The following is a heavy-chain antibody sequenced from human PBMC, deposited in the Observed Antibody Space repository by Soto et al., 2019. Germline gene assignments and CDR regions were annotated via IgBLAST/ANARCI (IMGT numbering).Heavy chain of an antibody. CDR1: GFTFSSYG. CDR3: ANDALNCIRTSCYTYYFDY. D-gene: IGHD2-2*02. J-gene: IGHJ4*02. V-gene: IGHV3-30*18. CDR2: ISYDGSNK. Sequence: QVQLVESGGGVVQPGRSLRLSCAASGFTFSSYGMHWVRQAPGKGLEWVAVISYDGSNKYYADSVKGRFTISRDNSKNKLYLQMNSLRAEETAVYYCANDALNCIRTSCYTYYFDYWGQGTLVAVSS.